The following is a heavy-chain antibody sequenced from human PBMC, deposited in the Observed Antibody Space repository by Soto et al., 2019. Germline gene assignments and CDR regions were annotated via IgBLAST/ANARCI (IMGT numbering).Heavy chain of an antibody. CDR3: AGGWAIVVATRRLMDF. D-gene: IGHD3-22*01. Sequence: PSETLSLTCAVYGGSFSGYYWSWIRQPPGKGLEWIGEINHSGSTNYNPSLKSRVTISIDTSKNQFSLKLSSVTAADTAVYYCAGGWAIVVATRRLMDFWGQGTTVTVSS. CDR2: INHSGST. V-gene: IGHV4-34*01. J-gene: IGHJ6*02. CDR1: GGSFSGYY.